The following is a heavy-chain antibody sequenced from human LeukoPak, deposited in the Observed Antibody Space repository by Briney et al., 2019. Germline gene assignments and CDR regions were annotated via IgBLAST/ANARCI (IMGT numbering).Heavy chain of an antibody. CDR1: RYTFTSYD. CDR3: ARVGYSSGWYSRAFWY. CDR2: MNPNSGNT. V-gene: IGHV1-8*01. J-gene: IGHJ4*02. D-gene: IGHD6-19*01. Sequence: ASVKVSCKASRYTFTSYDINWVRQATGQGLEWMGWMNPNSGNTGYAQKFQGRVTMTRNTSISTAYMELSSLRSEDTAVYYCARVGYSSGWYSRAFWYWGQGTLVTVSS.